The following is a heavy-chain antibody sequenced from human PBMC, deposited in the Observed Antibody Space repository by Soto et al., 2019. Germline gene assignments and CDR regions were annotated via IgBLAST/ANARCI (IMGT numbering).Heavy chain of an antibody. V-gene: IGHV1-8*01. CDR1: GYTFTSYD. Sequence: GASVKVSCKASGYTFTSYDINWVRQATGQGLEWMGWMNPNSGNTGYAQKFQGRVTMTRNTSISTAYMELSSLRSEDTAVYYCARWPDGYYYYGMDVWGQGTLVTVSS. CDR3: ARWPDGYYYYGMDV. CDR2: MNPNSGNT. J-gene: IGHJ6*02.